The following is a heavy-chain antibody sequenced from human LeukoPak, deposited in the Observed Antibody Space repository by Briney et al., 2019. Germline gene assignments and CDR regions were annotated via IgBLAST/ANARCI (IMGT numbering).Heavy chain of an antibody. V-gene: IGHV4-59*01. CDR3: ARERGYYSYYYGMDV. Sequence: SETLSLTCTVSGGSISSYYWSWIRQPPGKGLEWVGYIYYSGSTNYNPSLKSRVTMSVDTSKNQFSLKLSSVTAADTAVYYCARERGYYSYYYGMDVWGQGTTVTVSS. D-gene: IGHD3-22*01. CDR2: IYYSGST. CDR1: GGSISSYY. J-gene: IGHJ6*02.